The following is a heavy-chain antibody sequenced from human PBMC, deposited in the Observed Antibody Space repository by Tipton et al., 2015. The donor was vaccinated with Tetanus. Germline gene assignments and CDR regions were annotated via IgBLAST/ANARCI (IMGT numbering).Heavy chain of an antibody. J-gene: IGHJ5*02. D-gene: IGHD6-6*01. CDR1: GFAISNYY. Sequence: TLSLTCSVSGFAISNYYWSWIRQPPGKGLEWIGYMFYSGTTKYNPSLKSRVAISVDRSKNEFSLQLRSVTAADMAVYYCAVRDSSPWGFDPWGPGTLVTVTS. V-gene: IGHV4-59*03. CDR2: MFYSGTT. CDR3: AVRDSSPWGFDP.